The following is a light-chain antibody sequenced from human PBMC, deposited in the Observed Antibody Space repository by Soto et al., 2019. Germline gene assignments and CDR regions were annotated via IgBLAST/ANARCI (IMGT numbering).Light chain of an antibody. V-gene: IGKV3-20*01. CDR1: QSVSSSY. CDR3: QQYGSSRQGTYT. Sequence: EIVLTQSPGTLSLSPGERATLSCRASQSVSSSYLAWYQQKPGQAPRLLIYGASSRATGIPDRFSGSGSGTDFTLTISRLEPEDFEVYYCQQYGSSRQGTYTFGQGTKLEIK. J-gene: IGKJ2*01. CDR2: GAS.